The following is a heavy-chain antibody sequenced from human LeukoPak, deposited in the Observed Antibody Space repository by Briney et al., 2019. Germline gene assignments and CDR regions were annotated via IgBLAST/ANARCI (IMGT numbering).Heavy chain of an antibody. J-gene: IGHJ4*02. D-gene: IGHD5-24*01. V-gene: IGHV3-21*01. CDR2: ISSSSSYK. CDR3: ARDLGEMATTNSDY. Sequence: GGSLRLSCAASGFTFSTYTMNWVRQAPGKGLEWVSCISSSSSYKYCADSVKGRFTISRDNAKNSLYPQMNTLRAEDTAVYYCARDLGEMATTNSDYWGQGTLVTVSS. CDR1: GFTFSTYT.